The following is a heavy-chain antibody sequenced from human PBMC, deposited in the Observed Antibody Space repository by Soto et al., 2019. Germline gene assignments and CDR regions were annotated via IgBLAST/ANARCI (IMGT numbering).Heavy chain of an antibody. CDR2: ISAYNGNT. D-gene: IGHD3-22*01. V-gene: IGHV1-18*01. J-gene: IGHJ5*02. Sequence: QVQLVQSGAEVKKPGASVKVSCKASGYTFTSYGISWVRQAPGQGLEWMGWISAYNGNTNYAQKLQGRVTMTTDTATSTACMRLGSLRSDDTAVYYCARGVYVSSGYYLGWFDPWGQGTLVTVSS. CDR3: ARGVYVSSGYYLGWFDP. CDR1: GYTFTSYG.